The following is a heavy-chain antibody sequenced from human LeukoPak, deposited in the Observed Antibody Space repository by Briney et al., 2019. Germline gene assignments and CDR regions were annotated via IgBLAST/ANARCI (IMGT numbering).Heavy chain of an antibody. Sequence: GASVKVSCKASGYTFTGYYMHWVRQAPGQGLEWMGGIIPIFGTANYAQKFQGRVTITTDESTSTAYMELSSLRSEDTAVYYCARMSGYYKAHFDYWGQGTLVTVSS. CDR2: IIPIFGTA. D-gene: IGHD3-3*01. J-gene: IGHJ4*02. CDR1: GYTFTGYY. V-gene: IGHV1-69*05. CDR3: ARMSGYYKAHFDY.